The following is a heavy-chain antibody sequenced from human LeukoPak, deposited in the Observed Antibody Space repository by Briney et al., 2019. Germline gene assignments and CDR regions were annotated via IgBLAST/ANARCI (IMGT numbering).Heavy chain of an antibody. J-gene: IGHJ4*02. D-gene: IGHD3-10*01. CDR1: GYTFTSYD. Sequence: ASVTVSCKASGYTFTSYDINWVRQAPGQGLEWMGWMNPNSGNTGYAQKFQGRVTMTRNTSISTAYMELNNLTSEDTAVYYCARRIRGAPTDHWGQGTLVTVSS. CDR3: ARRIRGAPTDH. CDR2: MNPNSGNT. V-gene: IGHV1-8*01.